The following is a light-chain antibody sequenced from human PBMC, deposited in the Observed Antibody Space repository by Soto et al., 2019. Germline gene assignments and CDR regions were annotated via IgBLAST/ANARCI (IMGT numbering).Light chain of an antibody. J-gene: IGLJ2*01. Sequence: QSVLTQPASVSGSPGQSITISCTGTSSDVGGYNYVSWYQQHPGKAPKLMIYDVSNRPSGVSNRFSGSKSGNTASLTISGLQAEDEADDYCSSYTSSSTRVFVGGTQLTVL. CDR1: SSDVGGYNY. V-gene: IGLV2-14*01. CDR3: SSYTSSSTRV. CDR2: DVS.